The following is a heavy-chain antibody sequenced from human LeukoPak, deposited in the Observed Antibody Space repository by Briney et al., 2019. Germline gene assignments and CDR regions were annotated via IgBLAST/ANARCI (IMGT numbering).Heavy chain of an antibody. CDR1: GFTFSSYG. J-gene: IGHJ4*02. V-gene: IGHV3-33*06. CDR2: IWYDGSNK. Sequence: SGGSLRLSCAASGFTFSSYGMHWVRQAPGKGLEWVAVIWYDGSNKYYADSVKGRFTISRDNSKNLYLQMNSLRAEDTAVYYCAKDWDYWGQGTLVTVSS. CDR3: AKDWDY.